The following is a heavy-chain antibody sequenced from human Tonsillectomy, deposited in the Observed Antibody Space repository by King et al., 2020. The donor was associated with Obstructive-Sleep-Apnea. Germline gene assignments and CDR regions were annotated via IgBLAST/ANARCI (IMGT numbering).Heavy chain of an antibody. D-gene: IGHD3-22*01. J-gene: IGHJ4*02. V-gene: IGHV1-18*01. CDR1: GYTFTSYG. Sequence: QLVQSGAEVKKPGASVKVSCKASGYTFTSYGISWVRQAPGQGLEWMGWISVYNGNTNYAQNLQGRVTMTTDTSTSTAYMELRSLRSDDTAVYYCARGGYFDSSGYYYGEPYFDYWGQGTLVTVSS. CDR2: ISVYNGNT. CDR3: ARGGYFDSSGYYYGEPYFDY.